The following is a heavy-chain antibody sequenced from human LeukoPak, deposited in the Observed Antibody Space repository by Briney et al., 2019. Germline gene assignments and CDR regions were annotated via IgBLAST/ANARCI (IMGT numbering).Heavy chain of an antibody. CDR1: GQSLTGYF. CDR3: SRLGLHGSGTYYFFDY. D-gene: IGHD3-10*01. Sequence: ASVKVSCKASGQSLTGYFIHWVRQAPGQGLEWVGRIDPNTGDTIYAQNFQGRVTVTSATSISTAYMELSRLTSDDTAVYFCSRLGLHGSGTYYFFDYWGQGTLVTVSS. CDR2: IDPNTGDT. V-gene: IGHV1-2*06. J-gene: IGHJ4*02.